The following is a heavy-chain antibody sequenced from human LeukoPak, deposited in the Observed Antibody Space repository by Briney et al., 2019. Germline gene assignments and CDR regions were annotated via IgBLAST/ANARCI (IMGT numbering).Heavy chain of an antibody. Sequence: GGSLRLSCAASGFTFDDYGMSWVRQAPGKGLEWVSSISSSSSYIYYADSVKGRFTISRDNAKNSLYLQMNSLRAEDTAVYYCARLAGLYGGNDYWGQGTLVTVSS. CDR2: ISSSSSYI. D-gene: IGHD4-23*01. CDR3: ARLAGLYGGNDY. V-gene: IGHV3-21*01. CDR1: GFTFDDYG. J-gene: IGHJ4*02.